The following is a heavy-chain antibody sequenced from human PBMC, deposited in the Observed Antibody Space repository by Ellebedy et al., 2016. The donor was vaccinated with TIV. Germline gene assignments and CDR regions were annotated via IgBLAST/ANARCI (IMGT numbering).Heavy chain of an antibody. Sequence: GESLKISCVVSGFTVSDNYISWVRQAPGKGLEWVAIIYRTGDTFYPDSAKGRFTISRDNSKNTLYLQMNSLRVEDTAMYYCAGDSRGITAPGTSLHYWGQGTLVTVSS. V-gene: IGHV3-53*01. CDR2: IYRTGDT. CDR3: AGDSRGITAPGTSLHY. D-gene: IGHD6-13*01. J-gene: IGHJ4*02. CDR1: GFTVSDNY.